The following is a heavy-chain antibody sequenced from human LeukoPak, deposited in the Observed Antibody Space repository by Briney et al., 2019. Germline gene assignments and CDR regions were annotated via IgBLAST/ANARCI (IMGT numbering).Heavy chain of an antibody. D-gene: IGHD2-8*02. J-gene: IGHJ3*02. CDR1: GFTFSSSH. V-gene: IGHV3-7*01. Sequence: GGSLRLSCAASGFTFSSSHMNWVRQAPGRGLEGVANIKHDGSEKQYVDSVKGRFTISRDTAKHSLYLQMSSLRAEYTAVYYSARDVTYKEPGGWVDAYDIWGQGKRVTVSS. CDR3: ARDVTYKEPGGWVDAYDI. CDR2: IKHDGSEK.